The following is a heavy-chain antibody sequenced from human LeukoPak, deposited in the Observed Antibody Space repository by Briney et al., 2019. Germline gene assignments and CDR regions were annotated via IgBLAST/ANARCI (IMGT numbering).Heavy chain of an antibody. D-gene: IGHD3-22*01. CDR1: GGSFSGYY. CDR3: ARGGPYDSSGSLDY. J-gene: IGHJ4*02. CDR2: INHSGSI. Sequence: PSETLSLTCAVYGGSFSGYYWSWIRQPPGKGLEWIGEINHSGSINYNPSLKSRVTISVDTSKNQFSLKLSSVTAADTAVYYCARGGPYDSSGSLDYWGQGTLVTVSS. V-gene: IGHV4-34*01.